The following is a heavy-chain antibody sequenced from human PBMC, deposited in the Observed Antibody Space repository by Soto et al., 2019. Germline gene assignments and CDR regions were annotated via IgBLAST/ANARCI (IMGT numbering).Heavy chain of an antibody. CDR2: IIPIFGTA. J-gene: IGHJ6*02. CDR3: ASGGIAGGRYGMDV. V-gene: IGHV1-69*01. D-gene: IGHD3-16*01. Sequence: QVQLVQSGAEVKKPGSSVKVSCKASGGTFSSYAISWVRQAPGQGLEWMGGIIPIFGTANYAQKFQGRVTITADESTSTAYRELSSLRSEDTAVYYCASGGIAGGRYGMDVWGQGTTVTVSS. CDR1: GGTFSSYA.